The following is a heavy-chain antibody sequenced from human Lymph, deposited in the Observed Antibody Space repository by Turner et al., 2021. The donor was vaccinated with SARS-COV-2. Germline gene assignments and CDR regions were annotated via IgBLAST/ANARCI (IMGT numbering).Heavy chain of an antibody. CDR3: TRGSGAGDY. Sequence: QVRLVESGGGVVQPGRSLRLSCAASGFTFSNYGMHWVRQAPGKGLEWVAVIWYDGSNKYYADSVKGRFTISRDNSKNTLYLQMNSLRAEDTAVYYCTRGSGAGDYWGQGTLVTVSS. CDR1: GFTFSNYG. V-gene: IGHV3-33*01. J-gene: IGHJ4*02. CDR2: IWYDGSNK. D-gene: IGHD7-27*01.